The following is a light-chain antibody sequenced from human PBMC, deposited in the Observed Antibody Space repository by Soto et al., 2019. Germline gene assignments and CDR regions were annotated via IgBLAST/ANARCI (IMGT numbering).Light chain of an antibody. CDR1: QSVSSSY. CDR3: QQFNNWPPWT. V-gene: IGKV3-15*01. J-gene: IGKJ1*01. Sequence: EIVLTQSPGTLSLSPGERATLSCRASQSVSSSYLAWYQRKPGQAPRLLIYAASTRATGIPARFSGSGSGTEFTLTISGLQSDDFAVYYCQQFNNWPPWTFGQGTKVDIK. CDR2: AAS.